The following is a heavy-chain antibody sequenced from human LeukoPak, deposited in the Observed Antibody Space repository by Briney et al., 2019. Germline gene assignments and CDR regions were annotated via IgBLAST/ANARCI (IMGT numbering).Heavy chain of an antibody. V-gene: IGHV4-61*01. CDR2: IYYSGSS. D-gene: IGHD5-12*01. CDR1: GGSISSGSYY. CDR3: ARANRYDLYFDY. J-gene: IGHJ4*02. Sequence: SETLSLTCTVSGGSISSGSYYWGWIRQPPGKGLEWIGYIYYSGSSNYNPSLKSRVTISVDTSKNQISLKLSSVTAADTAVYYCARANRYDLYFDYWGQGTLVTVSS.